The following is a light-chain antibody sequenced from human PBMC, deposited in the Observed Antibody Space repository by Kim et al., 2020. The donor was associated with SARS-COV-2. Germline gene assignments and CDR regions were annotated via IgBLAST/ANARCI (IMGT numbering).Light chain of an antibody. CDR2: GKN. Sequence: SSELTQDPAVSVALGQTVRITCQGVSLRDFYASWYQQKPGQAPIVVIYGKNNRPSGIPDRFSGSSSGNTASLTITGAQADDEADYYCKCRDSRDNRVYVFGSGTKVTVL. J-gene: IGLJ1*01. V-gene: IGLV3-19*01. CDR1: SLRDFY. CDR3: KCRDSRDNRVYV.